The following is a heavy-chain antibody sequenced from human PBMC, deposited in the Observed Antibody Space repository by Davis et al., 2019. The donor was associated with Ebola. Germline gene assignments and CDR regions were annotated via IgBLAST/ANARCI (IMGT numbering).Heavy chain of an antibody. CDR1: GYTFTSYG. CDR2: ISAYNGNT. J-gene: IGHJ4*02. CDR3: ARDPSAGYSGYDSGLFDY. D-gene: IGHD5-12*01. V-gene: IGHV1-18*01. Sequence: ASVKVSCKASGYTFTSYGISWVRQAPGQGLEWMGWISAYNGNTNYAQKLQGRVTMTTDTSTSTAYMELRSLRSDDTAVYYCARDPSAGYSGYDSGLFDYWGQGTLVTVSS.